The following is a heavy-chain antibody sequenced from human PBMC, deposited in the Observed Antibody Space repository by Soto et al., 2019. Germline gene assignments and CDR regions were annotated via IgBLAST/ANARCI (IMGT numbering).Heavy chain of an antibody. V-gene: IGHV1-3*01. CDR1: GYAFTSYA. Sequence: ASVKVSCKASGYAFTSYAMHWVRQAPGQRLEWMGWINAGNGNTKYSQKFQGRVTITRDTSASTAYMELSSLRSEDTAVYYCARAAAPDIDAFDIWGQGTMVTVSS. CDR3: ARAAAPDIDAFDI. D-gene: IGHD2-15*01. J-gene: IGHJ3*02. CDR2: INAGNGNT.